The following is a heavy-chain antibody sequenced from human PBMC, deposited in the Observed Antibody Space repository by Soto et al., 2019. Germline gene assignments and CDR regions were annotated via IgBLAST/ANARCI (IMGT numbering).Heavy chain of an antibody. CDR1: GFSFTNAW. J-gene: IGHJ4*02. CDR3: TTGSDEGY. Sequence: EVQLVESGGGSVKPGGSLRLSCAASGFSFTNAWMNWVRQAPGKGLEWVGRIKTNAEAETTDYSTPVKGRFTISRDDSKNTLYLQLNSLRIEDTAVYYCTTGSDEGYWGQGALVTVSS. CDR2: IKTNAEAETT. V-gene: IGHV3-15*07. D-gene: IGHD1-26*01.